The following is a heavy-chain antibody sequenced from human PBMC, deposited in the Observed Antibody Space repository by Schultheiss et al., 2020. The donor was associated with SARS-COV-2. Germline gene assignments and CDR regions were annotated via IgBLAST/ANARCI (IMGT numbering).Heavy chain of an antibody. CDR1: GFTFSSYA. Sequence: GESLKISCAASGFTFSSYAMHWVRQAPGKGLEWVAVISYDGSNKYYADSVKGRFTISRDNAQNSLYLRMNSLRDEDTAVYYCARGPSSSWYWYFDLWGRGTLVTVSS. CDR2: ISYDGSNK. CDR3: ARGPSSSWYWYFDL. J-gene: IGHJ2*01. V-gene: IGHV3-30-3*01. D-gene: IGHD6-13*01.